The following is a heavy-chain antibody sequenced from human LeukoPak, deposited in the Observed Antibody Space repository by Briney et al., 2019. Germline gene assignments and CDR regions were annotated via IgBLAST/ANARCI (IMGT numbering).Heavy chain of an antibody. CDR2: ISGSGGRT. D-gene: IGHD6-19*01. J-gene: IGHJ4*02. V-gene: IGHV3-23*01. CDR3: AKDAAVAGKGYFDY. CDR1: GFTFSNYA. Sequence: GGSLRLSCAASGFTFSNYAMSWVRQAPGKGLERVSAISGSGGRTYYPDSVKGRLTISRDNSKNTLFLQMNSLRADDTAVYYCAKDAAVAGKGYFDYWGQGTLVTVS.